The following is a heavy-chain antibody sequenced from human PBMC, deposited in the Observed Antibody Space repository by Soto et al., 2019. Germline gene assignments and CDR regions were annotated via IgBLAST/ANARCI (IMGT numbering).Heavy chain of an antibody. D-gene: IGHD2-15*01. CDR2: ISGSGGST. V-gene: IGHV3-23*01. CDR1: GFTFSSYA. J-gene: IGHJ4*02. CDR3: AKVVQGYCSGGSCYYFDY. Sequence: PGGSLRLSCAASGFTFSSYAMSWVRQAPGKGLEWVSAISGSGGSTYYADSVKGRFTISRDNSKNTLYLQMNSLRAEDTAVYYCAKVVQGYCSGGSCYYFDYWGQGTLVTVSS.